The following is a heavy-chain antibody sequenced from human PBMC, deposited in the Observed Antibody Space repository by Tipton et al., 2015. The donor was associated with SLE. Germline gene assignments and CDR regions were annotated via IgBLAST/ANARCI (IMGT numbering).Heavy chain of an antibody. CDR3: ARGAGASPPFDY. CDR2: ISYRGST. CDR1: GGSIRSHY. J-gene: IGHJ4*02. V-gene: IGHV4-59*11. Sequence: TLSLTCTVSGGSIRSHYWSWIRQPPGKGLEWIGYISYRGSTNYSPSLKSRVTISVDTSTNQFSLYLSSVTAADTAVYYCARGAGASPPFDYWGQGTLVTVSS.